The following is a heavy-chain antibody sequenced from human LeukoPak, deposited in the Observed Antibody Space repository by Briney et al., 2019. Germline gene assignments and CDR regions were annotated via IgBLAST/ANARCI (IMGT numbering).Heavy chain of an antibody. CDR2: IYYSGST. J-gene: IGHJ4*02. CDR1: VGSISSYY. V-gene: IGHV4-59*01. CDR3: GSPNYQPPPQSRVTISVHTSKHQFSLKLSSVPAADTAVYYCASGVLYDFWSGYHAGFHY. Sequence: SSETLSLTCTVCVGSISSYYWIWIRQPPGKGLECSGYIYYSGSTNYNRFRKSRVTISLDTSKNPVALDIDSSTASGPGVDYFGSPNYQPPPQSRVTISVHTSKHQFSLKLSSVPAADTAVYYCASGVLYDFWSGYHAGFHYWGQGTLVTVLS. D-gene: IGHD3-10*01.